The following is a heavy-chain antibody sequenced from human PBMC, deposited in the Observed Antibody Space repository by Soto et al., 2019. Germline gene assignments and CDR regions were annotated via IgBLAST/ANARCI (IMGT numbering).Heavy chain of an antibody. J-gene: IGHJ5*02. Sequence: SETLSLTCTVSGGSISSYYRRWIRQPPGKGLEWIGYIYYSGSTNYNPSLKSRVTISVDTSKNQFSLKLSSVTAADTAVYYCVRHGYSGYDWEHNWFDPWGQGTLVTVS. D-gene: IGHD5-12*01. V-gene: IGHV4-59*08. CDR1: GGSISSYY. CDR3: VRHGYSGYDWEHNWFDP. CDR2: IYYSGST.